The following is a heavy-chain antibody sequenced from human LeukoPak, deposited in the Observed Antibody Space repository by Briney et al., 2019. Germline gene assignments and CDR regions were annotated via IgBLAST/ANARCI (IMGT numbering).Heavy chain of an antibody. Sequence: GGSLRLSCAASGFTFSSYSMNWVRQAPGKGLEGVSYIRSISSTIYYADSVKGRFTISRDNAKNSLNLQMNGQRSEETAVYNFARGMYGSGTQLLPHWGQGTLVTVSS. J-gene: IGHJ1*01. CDR3: ARGMYGSGTQLLPH. V-gene: IGHV3-48*01. CDR2: IRSISSTI. CDR1: GFTFSSYS. D-gene: IGHD3-10*01.